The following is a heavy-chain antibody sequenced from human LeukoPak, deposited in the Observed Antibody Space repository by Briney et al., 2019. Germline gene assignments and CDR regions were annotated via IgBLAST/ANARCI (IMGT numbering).Heavy chain of an antibody. J-gene: IGHJ4*02. CDR3: AKDMYSSSSSHFDY. CDR2: ISGDGDYT. D-gene: IGHD6-6*01. V-gene: IGHV3-43*02. CDR1: GFTFSSYP. Sequence: GGSLRLSCAASGFTFSSYPMSWVRQAPGKGLEWVSLISGDGDYTYYADSVKGRFTISRDNSKYSLYLQMNSLRTEDTALYYCAKDMYSSSSSHFDYWGQGTLVTVSS.